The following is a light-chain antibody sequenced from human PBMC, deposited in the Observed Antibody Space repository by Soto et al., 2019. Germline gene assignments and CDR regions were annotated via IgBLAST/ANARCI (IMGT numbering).Light chain of an antibody. CDR2: AAT. J-gene: IGKJ1*01. Sequence: DIQMTQSPSSLSASVGDRVTITCRASQSISSYLNWYQHKPGKAPNLLIYAATTLQSGVPSRFSGSGPGTGFTLTISSLQPEDFATYYCQQSYSNPRTFGQGTKV. CDR3: QQSYSNPRT. V-gene: IGKV1-39*01. CDR1: QSISSY.